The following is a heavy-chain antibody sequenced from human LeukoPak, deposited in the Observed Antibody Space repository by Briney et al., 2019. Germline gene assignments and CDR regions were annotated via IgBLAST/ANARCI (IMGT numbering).Heavy chain of an antibody. V-gene: IGHV4-39*07. CDR3: ARDIEIQPFDY. J-gene: IGHJ4*02. D-gene: IGHD5-18*01. CDR2: IYYSGST. Sequence: SETLSLTCTVSGGSISSSSYYWGWIRQPPGKGLEWIGSIYYSGSTYYNPSLKSRVTISVDTSKNQFSLKLSSVTAADTAVYYCARDIEIQPFDYWGQGTLVTVSS. CDR1: GGSISSSSYY.